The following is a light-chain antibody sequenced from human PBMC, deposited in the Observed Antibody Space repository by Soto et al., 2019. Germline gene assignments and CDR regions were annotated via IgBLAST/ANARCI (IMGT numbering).Light chain of an antibody. Sequence: DIQMTQSPSSLSASVGDRVTITCRTSQTISSYLNWYQRKPGKAPKPLIYAASNLQSGVPSRFSGSGSGPDFTLTISSLQPEDFATYYCQQSYSIQYTFGQGTKLEIK. CDR3: QQSYSIQYT. V-gene: IGKV1-39*01. CDR1: QTISSY. J-gene: IGKJ2*01. CDR2: AAS.